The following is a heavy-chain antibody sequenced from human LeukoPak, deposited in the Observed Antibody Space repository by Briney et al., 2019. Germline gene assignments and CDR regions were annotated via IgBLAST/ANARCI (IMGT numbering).Heavy chain of an antibody. CDR3: AKTMVRAPRYFQH. J-gene: IGHJ1*01. CDR1: GFTFSSYG. V-gene: IGHV3-23*01. CDR2: ISGSGGST. D-gene: IGHD3-10*01. Sequence: GGSLRLSCAASGFTFSSYGMSWVRQAPGKGLEWVSAISGSGGSTYYADSVKGRFTISRDNSKNTLYLQMNSLRAEDTAVYYCAKTMVRAPRYFQHWGQGTLVTVSS.